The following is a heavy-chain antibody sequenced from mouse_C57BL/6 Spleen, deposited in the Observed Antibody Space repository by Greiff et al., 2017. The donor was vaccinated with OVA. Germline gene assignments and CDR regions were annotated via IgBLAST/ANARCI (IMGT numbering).Heavy chain of an antibody. V-gene: IGHV3-1*01. Sequence: EVQLQESGPGMVKPSQSLSLTCTVTGYSITSGYDWHWIRHFPGNKLEWMGYISYSGSTNYNPSLKSRISITHDTSKNHFFLKLNSVTTEDTATYYCARGGVRPFAYWGQGTLVTVSA. D-gene: IGHD5-1*01. CDR2: ISYSGST. J-gene: IGHJ3*01. CDR3: ARGGVRPFAY. CDR1: GYSITSGYD.